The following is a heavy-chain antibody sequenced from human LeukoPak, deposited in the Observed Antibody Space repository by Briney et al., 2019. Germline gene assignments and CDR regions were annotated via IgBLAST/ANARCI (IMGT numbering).Heavy chain of an antibody. CDR1: GASISGSGYY. Sequence: PSETLSLTCTVSGASISGSGYYWGWLRQPPGTGLEWIGSIYSSGSTYYNASLQSRVTISIETSKNQISLSLTSVTAADTAMYYCAKSGGYGLIDYWGQGTLVTVSS. V-gene: IGHV4-39*01. CDR2: IYSSGST. CDR3: AKSGGYGLIDY. D-gene: IGHD1-26*01. J-gene: IGHJ4*02.